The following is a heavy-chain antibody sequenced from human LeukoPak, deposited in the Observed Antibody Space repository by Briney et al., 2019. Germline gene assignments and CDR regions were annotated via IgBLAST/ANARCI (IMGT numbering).Heavy chain of an antibody. J-gene: IGHJ4*02. Sequence: GGSLRLPCAASALTISNAWMSWVRQAPGKGLEWVGRIKSKTDGGTTDYAAPVKGRFTISRDDSKNTLYLQMNSLKTEDTAVYYCTTEKGEYYDILTGYYRRMYYFVYWGQGTLVTVSS. V-gene: IGHV3-15*01. D-gene: IGHD3-9*01. CDR3: TTEKGEYYDILTGYYRRMYYFVY. CDR2: IKSKTDGGTT. CDR1: ALTISNAW.